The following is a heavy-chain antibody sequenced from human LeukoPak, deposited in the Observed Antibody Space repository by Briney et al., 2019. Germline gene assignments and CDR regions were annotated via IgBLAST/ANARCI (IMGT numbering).Heavy chain of an antibody. Sequence: ETLSLTCTVSGDSISSSDYYWAWIRQPPGKGLEWVSSIFPSGGEIHYADSVRGRFTISRDNSKSTLSLQMNSLRAEDTAIYYCATYRQVLLPFESWGQGTLVTVSS. D-gene: IGHD2/OR15-2a*01. CDR1: GDSISSSDYY. V-gene: IGHV3-23*01. CDR3: ATYRQVLLPFES. CDR2: IFPSGGEI. J-gene: IGHJ4*02.